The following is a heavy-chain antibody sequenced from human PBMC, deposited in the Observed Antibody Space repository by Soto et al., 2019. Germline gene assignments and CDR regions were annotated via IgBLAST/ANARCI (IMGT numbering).Heavy chain of an antibody. D-gene: IGHD4-17*01. CDR2: IIPALGTA. Sequence: QDQLVQSGAEVKKPGSSVKVSCKASGGTFSSHTFSWVRQAPGQGLEWMGRIIPALGTATYAQKFQGRVTITADASTTTVYMELNSLRSEDTAVYYCARPDFGDYWYFDLWGRCTLVTVSS. CDR1: GGTFSSHT. CDR3: ARPDFGDYWYFDL. J-gene: IGHJ2*01. V-gene: IGHV1-69*08.